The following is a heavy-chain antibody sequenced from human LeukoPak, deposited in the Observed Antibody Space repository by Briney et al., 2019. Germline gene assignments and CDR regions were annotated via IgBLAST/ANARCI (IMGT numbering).Heavy chain of an antibody. D-gene: IGHD3-22*01. V-gene: IGHV4-59*12. J-gene: IGHJ4*02. CDR1: GGSISSYY. Sequence: SETLSLTCTVSGGSISSYYWSWIRQPPGKGLEWIGYIYYSGSTNYNPSLKSRVTISVDKSKNQFSLKLSSVTAADTAVYYCARTTMIVVVITGSYFDYWGQGTLVTVSS. CDR2: IYYSGST. CDR3: ARTTMIVVVITGSYFDY.